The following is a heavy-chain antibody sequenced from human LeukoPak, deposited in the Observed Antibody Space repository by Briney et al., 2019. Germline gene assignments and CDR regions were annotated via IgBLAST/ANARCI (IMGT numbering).Heavy chain of an antibody. V-gene: IGHV3-48*01. Sequence: GGSLRLSCAASAFSLSIYGIKWVRQTPGKGQEWLSDISVSGTFHYADSVKGRFSISRDNGRNSVSLQMNRLRVGDTGVYFCATAPRGTSDYIDVWGRGTTVSVSS. CDR3: ATAPRGTSDYIDV. CDR2: ISVSGTF. J-gene: IGHJ6*03. CDR1: AFSLSIYG. D-gene: IGHD1-26*01.